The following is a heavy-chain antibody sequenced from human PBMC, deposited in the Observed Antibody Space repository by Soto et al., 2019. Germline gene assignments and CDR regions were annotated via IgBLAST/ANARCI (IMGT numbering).Heavy chain of an antibody. V-gene: IGHV4-31*03. CDR1: GGSISSGGYY. CDR3: ARAVVVVSNWFDP. CDR2: IYYSGST. D-gene: IGHD2-15*01. Sequence: PSETISLTCTVAGGSISSGGYYWSWIRQHPGKGLEWIGYIYYSGSTYYNPSLKSRVTISVDTSKNQFSLKLSSVTAADTAVYYCARAVVVVSNWFDPWGQGTLVTVSS. J-gene: IGHJ5*02.